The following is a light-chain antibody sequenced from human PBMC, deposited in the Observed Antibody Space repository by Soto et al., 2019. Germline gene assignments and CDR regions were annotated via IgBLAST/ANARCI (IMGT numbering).Light chain of an antibody. Sequence: DIKMTQSPSTLSASVGDRVTITCRASQSISSWLAWYQQIPGKAPKLLIYATSTLESGVPSRFSGSGSETEFTLTVSSLQPDDSATYYCQQYSDYITFGQGTRLEIK. J-gene: IGKJ5*01. CDR2: ATS. CDR3: QQYSDYIT. V-gene: IGKV1-5*01. CDR1: QSISSW.